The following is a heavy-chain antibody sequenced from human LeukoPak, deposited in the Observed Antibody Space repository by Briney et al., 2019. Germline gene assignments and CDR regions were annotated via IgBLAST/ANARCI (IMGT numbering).Heavy chain of an antibody. CDR2: ISASGGST. CDR3: ARDLNRNWFDP. J-gene: IGHJ5*02. V-gene: IGHV3-23*01. Sequence: GGSLRLSCAASGFTFSSYSMNWVRQIPGKGLEWVSAISASGGSTYYADSVKGRFTISRDNSKSTLYQQMNSLRAEDTAIFYCARDLNRNWFDPWGQGTLVTVSS. CDR1: GFTFSSYS. D-gene: IGHD1-14*01.